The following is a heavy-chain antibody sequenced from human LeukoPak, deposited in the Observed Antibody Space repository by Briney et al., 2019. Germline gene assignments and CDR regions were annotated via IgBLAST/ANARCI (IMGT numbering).Heavy chain of an antibody. V-gene: IGHV3-23*01. CDR2: ITGSGDST. Sequence: GGSLRLSCAASTCTFSTFAMTWVRQTPGKGLEWVSAITGSGDSTYYADSVKGRFTISRDNSKNTLYLQMNSLRADDTAVYYCARDRPYYYDSSGYYDYWGQGTLVTVSS. CDR3: ARDRPYYYDSSGYYDY. CDR1: TCTFSTFA. J-gene: IGHJ4*02. D-gene: IGHD3-22*01.